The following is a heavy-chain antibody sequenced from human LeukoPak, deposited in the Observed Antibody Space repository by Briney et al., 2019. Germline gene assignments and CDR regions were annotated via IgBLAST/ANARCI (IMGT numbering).Heavy chain of an antibody. CDR1: GFTFSDYY. CDR2: IRSSGTTI. D-gene: IGHD6-19*01. J-gene: IGHJ4*02. Sequence: GGSLRLSCVASGFTFSDYYMSWIRQAPGKGLEWVSYIRSSGTTIHYADSVKGRFTISRDNAKNSLYLQMNSLRAEDAAVYYCARDRGAVTDVFDYWGQGTLVTVSS. CDR3: ARDRGAVTDVFDY. V-gene: IGHV3-11*04.